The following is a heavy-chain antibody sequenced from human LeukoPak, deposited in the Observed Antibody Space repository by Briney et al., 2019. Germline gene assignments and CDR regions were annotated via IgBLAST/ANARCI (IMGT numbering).Heavy chain of an antibody. D-gene: IGHD1-7*01. CDR1: GGSFSGYY. J-gene: IGHJ3*02. CDR2: INHSGST. V-gene: IGHV4-34*01. Sequence: PSETLSLTCAVYGGSFSGYYWSWIRQPPGKGLEWIGEINHSGSTNYNPSLKSRVTISVDTSKNQFSLKLSSVTAADTAVYYCARINWNYGPGAFDIWGQGTMVTVSS. CDR3: ARINWNYGPGAFDI.